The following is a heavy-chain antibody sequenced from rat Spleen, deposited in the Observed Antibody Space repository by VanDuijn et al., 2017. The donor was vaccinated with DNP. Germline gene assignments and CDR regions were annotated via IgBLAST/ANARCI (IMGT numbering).Heavy chain of an antibody. CDR1: GFTFNNYW. D-gene: IGHD1-11*01. V-gene: IGHV5-31*01. CDR2: ITSSGGST. J-gene: IGHJ2*01. Sequence: EVQLVESGGDLVQPGRSLKLSCVASGFTFNNYWMTWIRQVPGKGLEWVASITSSGGSTYYPDSVKGRFTISRDNAKNTLYLQMNSLRSEDTATYYCARDGGRAWRYFDYWGQGVMVTVSS. CDR3: ARDGGRAWRYFDY.